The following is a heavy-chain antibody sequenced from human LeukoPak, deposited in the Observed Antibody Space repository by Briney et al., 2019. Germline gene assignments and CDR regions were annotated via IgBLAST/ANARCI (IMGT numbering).Heavy chain of an antibody. CDR3: ARGFRGDNFDY. V-gene: IGHV4-34*01. Sequence: SETLSLTCAVYGGSFSGYYWGWIRQPPGKGLEWIGTMYHSGSTNYNPSPKSRVTISVDTSKNQFSLKLSSVTAADTAVYFCARGFRGDNFDYWGQGTLVTVSS. J-gene: IGHJ4*02. CDR1: GGSFSGYY. CDR2: MYHSGST. D-gene: IGHD7-27*01.